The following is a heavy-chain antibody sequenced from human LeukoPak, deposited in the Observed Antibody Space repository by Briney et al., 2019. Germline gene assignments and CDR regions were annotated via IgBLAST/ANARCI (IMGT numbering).Heavy chain of an antibody. V-gene: IGHV4-38-2*02. CDR1: GYSISSGYY. CDR2: IYHSGST. Sequence: PSETLSLTCTVSGYSISSGYYWGWIRQPPGKGLEWIGSIYHSGSTYYNPSLKSRVTISVDPSKNQFSLKLSSVTAADTAVYYCARDVGATPGYFDYWGQGTLVTVSS. CDR3: ARDVGATPGYFDY. D-gene: IGHD1-26*01. J-gene: IGHJ4*02.